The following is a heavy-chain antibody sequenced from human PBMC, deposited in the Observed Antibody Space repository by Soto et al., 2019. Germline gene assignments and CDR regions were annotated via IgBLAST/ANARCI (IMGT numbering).Heavy chain of an antibody. CDR2: ISDGVDRA. Sequence: GGSLRLSCAASGFNFATYSMSWVRQAPGKGLEWVAGISDGVDRAYYGDSVKGRFTISRDDSRNTVYLQMNRLRVEDTAVYFCAKEGRLRSPAGDYFDSWAQGSLVTVSS. D-gene: IGHD3-10*01. CDR3: AKEGRLRSPAGDYFDS. CDR1: GFNFATYS. J-gene: IGHJ4*02. V-gene: IGHV3-23*01.